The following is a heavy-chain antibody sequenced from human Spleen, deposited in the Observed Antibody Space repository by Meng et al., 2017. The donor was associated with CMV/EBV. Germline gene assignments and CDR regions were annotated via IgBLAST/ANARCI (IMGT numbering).Heavy chain of an antibody. CDR2: FYYGGNT. Sequence: SETLCLTCIVSGDTITSSYWSWMRLPPGKGLECIAYFYYGGNTNHNPSVKSRVTVSVDTSKNQFSLKLSSVTAADTAIYYCARAPTGRLRLHFDYWGPGTLVTVSS. CDR1: GDTITSSY. D-gene: IGHD1-1*01. J-gene: IGHJ4*02. V-gene: IGHV4-59*01. CDR3: ARAPTGRLRLHFDY.